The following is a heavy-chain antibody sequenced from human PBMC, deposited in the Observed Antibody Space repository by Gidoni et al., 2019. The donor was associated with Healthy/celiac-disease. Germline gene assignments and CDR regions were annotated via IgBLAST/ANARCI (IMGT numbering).Heavy chain of an antibody. CDR3: ARYPIAAAGTAYYYYYYGMDV. Sequence: QVQLVQSGAEVKKPGASVKVSCKASGDTFTSYYIHLVRQAPGQGLEWMGIINPSGGSTSYAQKFQGRVTMTRDTSTSTVYMELSSLRSEDTAVYYCARYPIAAAGTAYYYYYYGMDVWGQGTTVTVSS. J-gene: IGHJ6*02. CDR2: INPSGGST. V-gene: IGHV1-46*03. CDR1: GDTFTSYY. D-gene: IGHD6-13*01.